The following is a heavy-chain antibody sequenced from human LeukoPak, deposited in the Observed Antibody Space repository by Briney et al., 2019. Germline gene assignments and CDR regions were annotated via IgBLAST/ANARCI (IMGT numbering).Heavy chain of an antibody. CDR1: GYTFTSYD. V-gene: IGHV1-8*03. CDR2: MNPNSGNT. J-gene: IGHJ4*02. Sequence: ASVKVSCKASGYTFTSYDINWVRQATGQGLEWMGWMNPNSGNTGYAQKFQGRVTITRNTSISTAYMELSSLRSEDTAVFYCAVTFSDYYDSSDYWGQGTLVTVSS. CDR3: AVTFSDYYDSSDY. D-gene: IGHD3-22*01.